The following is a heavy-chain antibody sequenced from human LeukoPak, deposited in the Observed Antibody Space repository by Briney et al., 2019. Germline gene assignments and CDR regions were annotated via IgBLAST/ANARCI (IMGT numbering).Heavy chain of an antibody. J-gene: IGHJ6*03. CDR1: GLTFSSYA. CDR3: AKDGQCCSSTSCFEPSVDYYYYMDV. Sequence: GGSLRLSCGAAGLTFSSYAMSWVRQAPGKGREWVSAISGSGGSTHYPDSVTGRSNIPRDNSENALYLQMNSLRAEDIAVYYGAKDGQCCSSTSCFEPSVDYYYYMDVWGKGTTVTVSS. CDR2: ISGSGGST. V-gene: IGHV3-23*01. D-gene: IGHD2-2*01.